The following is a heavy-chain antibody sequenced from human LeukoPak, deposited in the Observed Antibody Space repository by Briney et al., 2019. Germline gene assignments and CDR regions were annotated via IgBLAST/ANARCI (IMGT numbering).Heavy chain of an antibody. CDR1: GYTFTSYY. V-gene: IGHV1-46*01. J-gene: IGHJ4*02. CDR3: AREVSSDSSGYYLRIFDY. CDR2: INPSGGST. D-gene: IGHD3-22*01. Sequence: ASVKVSCKASGYTFTSYYMHWVRQAPGQGLEWMGIINPSGGSTSYAQKFQGRVTMTRDRSTSTVYMELSSLRSEDTAVYYCAREVSSDSSGYYLRIFDYWGQGTLVTVSS.